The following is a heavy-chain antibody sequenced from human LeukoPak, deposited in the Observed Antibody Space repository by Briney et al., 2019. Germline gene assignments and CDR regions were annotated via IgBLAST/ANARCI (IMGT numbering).Heavy chain of an antibody. V-gene: IGHV3-30*02. Sequence: GGSLRLSCAASGFTFSSYGMHWVRQAPGKGLEWVAFIRYDGSNKYYADSVKGRFTISRDNAKNSLYLQLNSLRAEDTAVYYCARDSSRLTMVRGGIIAPGKYMDVWGKGTTVTVSS. CDR1: GFTFSSYG. CDR2: IRYDGSNK. D-gene: IGHD3-10*01. CDR3: ARDSSRLTMVRGGIIAPGKYMDV. J-gene: IGHJ6*03.